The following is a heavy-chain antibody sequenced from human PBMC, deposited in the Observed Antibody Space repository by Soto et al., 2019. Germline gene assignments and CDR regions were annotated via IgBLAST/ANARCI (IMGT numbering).Heavy chain of an antibody. CDR2: IYYTGST. J-gene: IGHJ4*02. CDR3: ARGFAVPGGSIDY. Sequence: SETLSLTCSASGGSISDSYWSWIRQSPGKGLEWLGDIYYTGSTNYGPSLRSRVTISIDTSKNAFSLQLSSLTAEDTAVYFCARGFAVPGGSIDYWGQGTKVTVSS. D-gene: IGHD3-10*01. CDR1: GGSISDSY. V-gene: IGHV4-59*12.